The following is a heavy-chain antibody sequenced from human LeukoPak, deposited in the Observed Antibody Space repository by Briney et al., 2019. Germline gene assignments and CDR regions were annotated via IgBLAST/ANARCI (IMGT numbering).Heavy chain of an antibody. CDR3: AKAPVTTCRGAYCYPFDY. CDR2: ISDRGGHI. CDR1: GRAIKLYM. J-gene: IGHJ4*02. D-gene: IGHD2-21*01. V-gene: IGHV3-23*01. Sequence: QPGGSLRLSCAASGRAIKLYMMNWVRQAPGKGLEWVSSISDRGGHIYYADSVKGRFTISRDSSKNTLFLQMNRLRPEDAAVYYCAKAPVTTCRGAYCYPFDYWGQGTLVTVSS.